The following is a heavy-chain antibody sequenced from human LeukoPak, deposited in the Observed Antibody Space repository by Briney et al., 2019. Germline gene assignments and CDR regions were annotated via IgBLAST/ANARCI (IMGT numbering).Heavy chain of an antibody. V-gene: IGHV1-2*06. CDR3: ARTYYYDSSGYYSSGWFDP. CDR2: INPNSGGT. J-gene: IGHJ5*02. D-gene: IGHD3-22*01. Sequence: ASVKVSCKASGNTFTGYYMHWVRQAPGQGLEWMGRINPNSGGTNYAQKFQGRVTMTRDTSISTAYMELSRLRSDDTAVYYCARTYYYDSSGYYSSGWFDPWGQGTLVTVSS. CDR1: GNTFTGYY.